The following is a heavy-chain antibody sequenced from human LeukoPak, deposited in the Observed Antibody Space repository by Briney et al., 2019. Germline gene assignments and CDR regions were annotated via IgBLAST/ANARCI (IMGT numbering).Heavy chain of an antibody. V-gene: IGHV1-2*02. Sequence: ASVKVSCKASGYTFTNYYMHWVRQAPGQGLEWMGWINSNSGGTNYAQTFQGRVTMTRDTSISTAYMELSRLRSDVTAVYYCACGVDWSSVGDYWGQGTLVTVSS. CDR1: GYTFTNYY. CDR3: ACGVDWSSVGDY. CDR2: INSNSGGT. D-gene: IGHD3-9*01. J-gene: IGHJ4*02.